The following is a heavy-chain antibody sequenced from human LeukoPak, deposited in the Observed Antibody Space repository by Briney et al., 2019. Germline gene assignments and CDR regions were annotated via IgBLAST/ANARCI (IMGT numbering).Heavy chain of an antibody. CDR2: IYSGGST. J-gene: IGHJ4*02. V-gene: IGHV3-66*01. CDR3: ARSYYDSSGYYQQYYFDY. D-gene: IGHD3-22*01. Sequence: GGSLRLSCAASGFTVSSNYMSWVRQAPGKGLEWVSVIYSGGSTYYADSVKGRFTISRDNSKNTLYLQMNSLRAEDTAVYYCARSYYDSSGYYQQYYFDYWGQGTLVTVSS. CDR1: GFTVSSNY.